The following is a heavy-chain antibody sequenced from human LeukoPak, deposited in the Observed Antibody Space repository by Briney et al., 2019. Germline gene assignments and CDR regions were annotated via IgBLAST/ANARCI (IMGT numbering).Heavy chain of an antibody. V-gene: IGHV4-38-2*02. CDR2: IYHSGST. CDR3: AREAEWFGDSFDY. J-gene: IGHJ4*02. D-gene: IGHD3-10*01. CDR1: GYSISSGYY. Sequence: PSETLSLTCTVSGYSISSGYYWGWIRQPPGKGLEWIGSIYHSGSTYYNPSLKSRVTISVDTYKNQFSLKLSSVTAADTAVYYCAREAEWFGDSFDYWGQGTLVTVSS.